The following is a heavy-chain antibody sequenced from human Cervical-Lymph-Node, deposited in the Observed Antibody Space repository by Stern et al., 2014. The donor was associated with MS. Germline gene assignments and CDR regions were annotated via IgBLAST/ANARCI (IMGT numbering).Heavy chain of an antibody. Sequence: VQLVESGAEVEKPGSSVKVSCRASGGTFSYYPITWVRQAPGQGLEWMGSILPLFGTTNYAQKFQDRVTLTADESTSTAYMELGSLRVGDTAVYFWTTEHPDCSGGYCYSGWGPGTLVPVSS. J-gene: IGHJ4*02. CDR3: TTEHPDCSGGYCYSG. D-gene: IGHD2-15*01. CDR2: ILPLFGTT. CDR1: GGTFSYYP. V-gene: IGHV1-69*18.